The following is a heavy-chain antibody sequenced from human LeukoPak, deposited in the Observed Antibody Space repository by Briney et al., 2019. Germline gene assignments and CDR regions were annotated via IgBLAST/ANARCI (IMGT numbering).Heavy chain of an antibody. V-gene: IGHV3-23*01. J-gene: IGHJ5*02. Sequence: GGSLRLSCAASGFTFSNYAMSWVRQAPGKGLECVSVISYTGDRTYYADSVKGRITISRDNAKNTLYLQMSSLGAEDTAVYYCAKDLKLYSKSYRNWFDPWGQGTLVTVSS. CDR3: AKDLKLYSKSYRNWFDP. CDR2: ISYTGDRT. D-gene: IGHD3-16*02. CDR1: GFTFSNYA.